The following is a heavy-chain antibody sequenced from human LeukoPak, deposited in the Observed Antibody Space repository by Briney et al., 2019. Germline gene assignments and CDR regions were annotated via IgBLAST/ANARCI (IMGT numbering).Heavy chain of an antibody. CDR3: AKGAHYYDSSGSRGGAFDI. J-gene: IGHJ3*02. CDR2: ISGSGGST. Sequence: PGGSLRLSCAASGFTFSSYAMSWVRQAPGKGLEWVSAISGSGGSTYYADSVKGRFTISRDNSKNTLYLQMNSLRAEDTAVYYCAKGAHYYDSSGSRGGAFDIWGQGTMVTVSS. CDR1: GFTFSSYA. V-gene: IGHV3-23*01. D-gene: IGHD3-22*01.